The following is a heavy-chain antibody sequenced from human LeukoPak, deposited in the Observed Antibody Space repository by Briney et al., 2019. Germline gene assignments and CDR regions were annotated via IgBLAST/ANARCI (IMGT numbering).Heavy chain of an antibody. Sequence: GGSLRLSCVASGFTFSSHGMHWVRQAPGKGLEWVAVIWYDGSDKYYADSVKGRFTISRDNSKNTLYLQMNSLGAEDTAVYYCAREKNDGFDIWGQGTMVTVSS. J-gene: IGHJ3*02. V-gene: IGHV3-33*01. CDR3: AREKNDGFDI. CDR2: IWYDGSDK. CDR1: GFTFSSHG.